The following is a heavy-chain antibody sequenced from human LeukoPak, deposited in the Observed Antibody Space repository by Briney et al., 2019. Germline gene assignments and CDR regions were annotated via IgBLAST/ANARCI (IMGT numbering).Heavy chain of an antibody. CDR1: GFTFSSYG. D-gene: IGHD1-7*01. V-gene: IGHV3-30*18. CDR2: ISYDGSNK. CDR3: AKSPGTAGGGIRSYYFDY. J-gene: IGHJ4*02. Sequence: PGGSLRLSCAASGFTFSSYGMHWVRQAPGKGLEWVAVISYDGSNKYYADSVKGRFTISRDNSKNTLYLQMNSLRAEDTAVYYCAKSPGTAGGGIRSYYFDYWGQGTLVTVSS.